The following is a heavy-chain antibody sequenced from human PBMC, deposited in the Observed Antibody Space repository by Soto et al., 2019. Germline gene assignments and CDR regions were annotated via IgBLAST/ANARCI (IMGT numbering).Heavy chain of an antibody. CDR1: GLTFSRAG. D-gene: IGHD1-20*01. CDR3: AKYKGKRYFDY. V-gene: IGHV3-30*18. CDR2: ISDDGHTK. J-gene: IGHJ4*02. Sequence: QVQLVESGGGVVQPGRSLRLSCAASGLTFSRAGMHWVRQAPGKGLEWVALISDDGHTKYYADSVKGRFTISRDNSNITLYLQMNSLRVEDTAVYYCAKYKGKRYFDYCGQGILVTVSS.